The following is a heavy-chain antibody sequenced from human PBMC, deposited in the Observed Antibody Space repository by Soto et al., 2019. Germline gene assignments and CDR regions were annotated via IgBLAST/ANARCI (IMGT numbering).Heavy chain of an antibody. Sequence: GESLKISCAASGFTFSSYWMSWVRQAPGKGLEWVANIKQDGSEKYYVDSVKGRFTISRDNAKNSLYLQMNSLRAEDTAVYYCARDLDPGAARHFDYWGQGTLVTVSS. V-gene: IGHV3-7*03. D-gene: IGHD6-6*01. CDR2: IKQDGSEK. CDR1: GFTFSSYW. J-gene: IGHJ4*02. CDR3: ARDLDPGAARHFDY.